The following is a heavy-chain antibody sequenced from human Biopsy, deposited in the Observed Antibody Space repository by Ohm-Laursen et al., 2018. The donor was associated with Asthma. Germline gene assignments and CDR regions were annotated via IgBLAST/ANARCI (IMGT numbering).Heavy chain of an antibody. V-gene: IGHV3-20*01. D-gene: IGHD6-19*01. J-gene: IGHJ4*02. Sequence: SLRLSCSASGFPFVAYGLRWVRQAPGKGLDWVSGINWHGGSTGYADSVKGRFTISRDNAKNSLYLQMNSLRAEDTALYHCGRDMGGFGSGWFPVEFWGQGTLVTVSS. CDR1: GFPFVAYG. CDR3: GRDMGGFGSGWFPVEF. CDR2: INWHGGST.